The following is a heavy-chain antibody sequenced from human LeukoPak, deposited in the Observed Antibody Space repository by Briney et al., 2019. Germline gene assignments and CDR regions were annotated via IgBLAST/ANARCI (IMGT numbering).Heavy chain of an antibody. CDR3: ARGNYYGMDV. J-gene: IGHJ6*02. CDR2: INSDGSTT. CDR1: GFTFSSYW. V-gene: IGHV3-74*01. Sequence: GGSLTLSCADSGFTFSSYWMHWVRQAPGKGLLWVSRINSDGSTTYYADSVKGRFTISRDNAKNTLYLQVNSLRAEDTAVYYCARGNYYGMDVWGQGTTVTVSS.